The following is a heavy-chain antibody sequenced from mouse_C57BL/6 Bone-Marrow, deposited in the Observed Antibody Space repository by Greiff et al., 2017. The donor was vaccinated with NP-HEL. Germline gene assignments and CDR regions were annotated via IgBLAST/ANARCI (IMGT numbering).Heavy chain of an antibody. V-gene: IGHV1-64*01. J-gene: IGHJ4*01. Sequence: VQLQQPGAELVKPGASVKLSCKASGYTFTSYWMHWVKQRPGQGLEWIGMIHPNSGSTNYNEKFKSKATLTVDKSSSTAYMQLSSLTSEDSAVYYCARSYYGFYAMDYWGQGTSVTVSS. CDR1: GYTFTSYW. CDR2: IHPNSGST. D-gene: IGHD1-2*01. CDR3: ARSYYGFYAMDY.